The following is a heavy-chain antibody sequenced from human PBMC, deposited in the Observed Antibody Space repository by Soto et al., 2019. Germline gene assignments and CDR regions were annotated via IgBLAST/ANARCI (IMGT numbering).Heavy chain of an antibody. CDR2: IYYSGST. J-gene: IGHJ4*02. CDR3: ARRPGTAQYYFDY. CDR1: GGSISSSSYY. D-gene: IGHD1-1*01. V-gene: IGHV4-39*01. Sequence: QLQLQESGPGLVKPSETLSLTCTVSGGSISSSSYYWGWIRQPPGKGLEWIGSIYYSGSTYYNPSLKSRVTISVDTSKNQFSLKLSSVTAADTAVYYCARRPGTAQYYFDYWGQGTLVTVSS.